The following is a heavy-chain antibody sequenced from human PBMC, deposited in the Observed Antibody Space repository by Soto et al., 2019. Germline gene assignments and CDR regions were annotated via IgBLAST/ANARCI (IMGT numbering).Heavy chain of an antibody. CDR2: IYHSVST. CDR3: ARVEGSSWYFNFDC. Sequence: PSETLSLTCAVSGGSISSSNWWIWVRQPPGKGLEWIGEIYHSVSTNYNPSLKSRVTISVDKSKNQFSLKLRSVTAADTAVYYCARVEGSSWYFNFDCWGQGALVNVTS. V-gene: IGHV4-4*02. D-gene: IGHD6-13*01. CDR1: GGSISSSNW. J-gene: IGHJ4*02.